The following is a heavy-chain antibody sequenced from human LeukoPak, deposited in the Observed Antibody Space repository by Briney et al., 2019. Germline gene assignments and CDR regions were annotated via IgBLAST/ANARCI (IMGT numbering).Heavy chain of an antibody. Sequence: PGGSLRLSCAASGFSFSVNWMSWVRQAPGKGPEWVASIKQDGSETYYVDSVSGRFTISRDNAKNSLYLQMNSLRAEDTAVYYCAKEGYWGQGTLVTVSS. CDR1: GFSFSVNW. CDR2: IKQDGSET. J-gene: IGHJ4*02. CDR3: AKEGY. V-gene: IGHV3-7*01.